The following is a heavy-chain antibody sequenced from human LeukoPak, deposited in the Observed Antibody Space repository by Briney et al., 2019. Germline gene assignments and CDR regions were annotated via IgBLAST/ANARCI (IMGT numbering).Heavy chain of an antibody. CDR2: ISGGGLNT. CDR3: AKERGVGATAGSLATFDD. J-gene: IGHJ4*02. D-gene: IGHD1-26*01. V-gene: IGHV3-23*01. Sequence: GGSLRLSCAASGFTFSSYAMSWVRQAPGEGLEWVSTISGGGLNTYYADSVKGRFTLSRDNSENTLYLHMDSLRAEDTAIYYCAKERGVGATAGSLATFDDWGQGTLVTVSS. CDR1: GFTFSSYA.